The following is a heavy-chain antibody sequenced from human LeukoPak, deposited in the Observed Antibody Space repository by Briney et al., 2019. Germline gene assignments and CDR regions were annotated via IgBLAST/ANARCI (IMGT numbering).Heavy chain of an antibody. CDR2: IIPIFGTA. V-gene: IGHV1-69*06. Sequence: GASVKVSCKASGGTFSSYAISWVRQAPGQGLEWMGGIIPIFGTANYAQKFQGRVTITADKSTSTAYMELSSLRSEDTAVYYCARDVAYDSSGYYLYYYYYGMDVWGQGTTVTVSS. CDR1: GGTFSSYA. D-gene: IGHD3-22*01. J-gene: IGHJ6*02. CDR3: ARDVAYDSSGYYLYYYYYGMDV.